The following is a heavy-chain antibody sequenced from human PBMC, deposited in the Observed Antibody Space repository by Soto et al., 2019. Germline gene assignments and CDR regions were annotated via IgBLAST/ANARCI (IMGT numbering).Heavy chain of an antibody. CDR1: GFTVSSNY. D-gene: IGHD5-18*01. Sequence: EVQLVETGGGLIQPGGSLRLSCAASGFTVSSNYMSWVRQAPGKGLEWVSVIYSGGSTYYADSVKGRFTISRDNSKNTLYLQMNRLRAEDTAVYYCARVTNYYYYYYGMDVWGQGTTVTVSS. CDR2: IYSGGST. J-gene: IGHJ6*02. V-gene: IGHV3-53*02. CDR3: ARVTNYYYYYYGMDV.